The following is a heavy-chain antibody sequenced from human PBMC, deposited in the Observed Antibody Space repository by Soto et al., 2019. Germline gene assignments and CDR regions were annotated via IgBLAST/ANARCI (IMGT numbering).Heavy chain of an antibody. Sequence: SETLSLTCTVSGGSVSNSNYYWGWIRQSPGKGLEWIGSVYYRGRSYSKSSVKSRVTISVDTSKNQFSLNLNSVTAADTAIYYCARTAGTYTNFWNGYAFDVWGQGAMVTVSS. V-gene: IGHV4-39*07. D-gene: IGHD3-3*01. CDR2: VYYRGRS. J-gene: IGHJ3*01. CDR3: ARTAGTYTNFWNGYAFDV. CDR1: GGSVSNSNYY.